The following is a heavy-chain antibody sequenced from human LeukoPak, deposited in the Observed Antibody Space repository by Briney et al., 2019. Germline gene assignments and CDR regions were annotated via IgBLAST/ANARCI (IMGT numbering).Heavy chain of an antibody. J-gene: IGHJ4*02. D-gene: IGHD7-27*01. V-gene: IGHV6-1*01. CDR1: GDSFSSNSAA. CDR3: ARLENWAFDF. Sequence: SQTLSLTCAISGDSFSSNSAAWNWIRQSPSRGLEWLGRTYYRSKWSTDYAVSVKSRITVNPDTSKKQFSLQLNSVTPEDTAVYYCARLENWAFDFWGQGTLITVSS. CDR2: TYYRSKWST.